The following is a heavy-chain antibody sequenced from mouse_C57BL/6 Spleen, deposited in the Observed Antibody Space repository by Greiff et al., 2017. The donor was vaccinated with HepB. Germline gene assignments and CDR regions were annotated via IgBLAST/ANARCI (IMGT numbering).Heavy chain of an antibody. V-gene: IGHV5-17*01. CDR1: GFTFSDYG. J-gene: IGHJ4*01. CDR2: ISSGSSTI. Sequence: EVKLVESGGGLVKPGGSLKLSCAASGFTFSDYGMHWVRQAPEKGLEWVAYISSGSSTIYYADTVKGRFTISRDNAKNTLFRQMTSLRSDDTAMYYCARYRRGPGTMDYWGQGTSVTVSS. D-gene: IGHD2-14*01. CDR3: ARYRRGPGTMDY.